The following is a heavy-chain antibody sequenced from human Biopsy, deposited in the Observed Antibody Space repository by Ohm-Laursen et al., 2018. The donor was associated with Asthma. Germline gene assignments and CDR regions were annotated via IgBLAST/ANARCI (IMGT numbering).Heavy chain of an antibody. CDR3: ARGDSSNWSHYYFDY. V-gene: IGHV3-53*01. D-gene: IGHD3-22*01. J-gene: IGHJ4*02. CDR1: GFAVSRDH. Sequence: SLRLSCSASGFAVSRDHMFWVRQAPGKGLEWVSVIYSGGTSHTADSVRGRFTISRDYSKNTLYHQMHSLRAEDTAVYYCARGDSSNWSHYYFDYWGQGTLVTVSS. CDR2: IYSGGTS.